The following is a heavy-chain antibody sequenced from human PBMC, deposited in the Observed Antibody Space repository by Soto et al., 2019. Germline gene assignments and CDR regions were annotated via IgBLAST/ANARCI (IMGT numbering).Heavy chain of an antibody. J-gene: IGHJ3*02. V-gene: IGHV3-7*04. CDR2: IKEDGTEI. D-gene: IGHD5-12*01. CDR3: ARDVDGCKPTCLEI. CDR1: GLTISSYW. Sequence: EVQLVESGGGLVQPGGSLRLSCEASGLTISSYWMSWVRQAPGKGLEWVAIIKEDGTEIYYVDSVKGRFTISRDNAKNSLYLQMTSLRAEATAIYYCARDVDGCKPTCLEIWGQGTMVTVSS.